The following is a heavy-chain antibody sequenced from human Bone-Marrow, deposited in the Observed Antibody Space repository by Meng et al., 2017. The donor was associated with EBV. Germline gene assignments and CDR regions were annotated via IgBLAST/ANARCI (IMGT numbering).Heavy chain of an antibody. CDR3: AREGYCSSTSCYVVFYGSGSMGGWFDP. CDR2: ISSSSSYI. J-gene: IGHJ5*02. CDR1: GFTFSSYS. Sequence: EVQLVESGGGLVKPGGSLRLSCAASGFTFSSYSMNWVRQAPGKGVEWVSTISSSSSYIYYADSVKGRFTISRDNAKNSLYLQMNSLRAEDTAVYYCAREGYCSSTSCYVVFYGSGSMGGWFDPWGQGPLVTVSS. V-gene: IGHV3-21*01. D-gene: IGHD2-2*01.